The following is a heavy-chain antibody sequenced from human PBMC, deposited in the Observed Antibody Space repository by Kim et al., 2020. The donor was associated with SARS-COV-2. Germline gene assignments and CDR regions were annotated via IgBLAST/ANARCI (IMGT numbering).Heavy chain of an antibody. Sequence: GGSLRLSCAASGFTFSSYSMNWVRQAPGKGLEWVSSIRSSSSYIYYADSVKGRFTISRDNAKNSLYLQMNSLRAEDTAVYYCARVKGIAVAGTWAFDIWGQGTMVTVSS. CDR1: GFTFSSYS. CDR3: ARVKGIAVAGTWAFDI. D-gene: IGHD6-19*01. V-gene: IGHV3-21*01. CDR2: IRSSSSYI. J-gene: IGHJ3*02.